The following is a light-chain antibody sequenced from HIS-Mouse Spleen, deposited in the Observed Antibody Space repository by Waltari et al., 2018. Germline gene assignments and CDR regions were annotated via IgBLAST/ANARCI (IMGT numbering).Light chain of an antibody. CDR3: SSYTSSSTYV. V-gene: IGLV2-14*03. CDR1: SIDVGGYNS. CDR2: DVS. Sequence: QSALTQPASVSGSPGQSITISCTGTSIDVGGYNSVSWYQQHPGKAPKLMIYDVSNRPSGVSNRFSGSKSGNTASLTISGLQAEDEADYYCSSYTSSSTYVFGTGTKVTVL. J-gene: IGLJ1*01.